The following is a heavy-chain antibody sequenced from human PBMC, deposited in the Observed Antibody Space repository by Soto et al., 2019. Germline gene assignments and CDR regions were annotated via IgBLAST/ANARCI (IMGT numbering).Heavy chain of an antibody. V-gene: IGHV3-30*03. CDR1: GFTFSSYG. CDR3: VRDVPSKYSYSGESLYGLDV. J-gene: IGHJ6*02. CDR2: ISYVGINQ. D-gene: IGHD3-16*01. Sequence: GGSLRLSCAASGFTFSSYGMHWVRQAPGKGLEWVAVISYVGINQYYADSVKGRFTISRDNSKNTLYLQMNSLRAEDTAVYYCVRDVPSKYSYSGESLYGLDVWCPGAMVTVSS.